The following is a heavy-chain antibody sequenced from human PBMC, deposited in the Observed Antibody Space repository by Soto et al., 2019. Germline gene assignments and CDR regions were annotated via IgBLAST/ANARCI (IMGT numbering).Heavy chain of an antibody. CDR3: ARLASAGTLNLFDP. CDR2: MKPGSGKT. V-gene: IGHV1-8*02. Sequence: QVQLVQSGAEVKEPGASVRVSCKASGYTVINFDISWLLQASGQGLEWLGWMKPGSGKTGYESKFQCRVAMTRDASTGTSHLDLRSLTSDDTAVYYCARLASAGTLNLFDPWGQGTLVTVSS. CDR1: GYTVINFD. J-gene: IGHJ5*02. D-gene: IGHD6-13*01.